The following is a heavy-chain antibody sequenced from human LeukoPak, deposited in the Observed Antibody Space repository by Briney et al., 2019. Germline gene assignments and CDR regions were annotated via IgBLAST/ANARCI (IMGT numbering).Heavy chain of an antibody. D-gene: IGHD3-22*01. V-gene: IGHV5-51*01. CDR2: IYPGDSDT. J-gene: IGHJ4*02. Sequence: GESLKISCRVSGYIFTIYWMVWARQMPGKGLEWMGIIYPGDSDTRYSPSFQGQVTISADKSISTAYLQWSSLKASDTAMYYCARQFRHRSGYYSYYYDYWGQGTLVTVSS. CDR3: ARQFRHRSGYYSYYYDY. CDR1: GYIFTIYW.